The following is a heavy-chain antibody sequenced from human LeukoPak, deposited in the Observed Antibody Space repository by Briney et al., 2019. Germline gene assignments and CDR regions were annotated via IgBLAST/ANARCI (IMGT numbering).Heavy chain of an antibody. CDR1: GGSISSGGYY. V-gene: IGHV4-31*03. D-gene: IGHD1-26*01. J-gene: IGHJ4*02. CDR2: IYYSGST. Sequence: PSETLSLTCTVSGGSISSGGYYWSWIRLHPGKGLEWIGYIYYSGSTYYNPSLKSRVTISVDTSKNQFSLKLSSVTAADTAVYYCARMRYSGSYLDYWGQGTLVTVSS. CDR3: ARMRYSGSYLDY.